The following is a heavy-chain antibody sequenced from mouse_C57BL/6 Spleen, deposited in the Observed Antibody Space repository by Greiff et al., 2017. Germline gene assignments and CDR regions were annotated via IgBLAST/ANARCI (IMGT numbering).Heavy chain of an antibody. CDR2: IDPETGGT. J-gene: IGHJ2*01. CDR3: TSGGNGYSSPTWGYFDY. V-gene: IGHV1-15*01. Sequence: QVQLQQSGAELVRPGASVTLSCKASGYTFTDYEMHWVKQTPVHGLEWIGAIDPETGGTAYNQKFKGKAILTADKSSSTAYMELRSLTSEDSAVYYCTSGGNGYSSPTWGYFDYWGQGTTLTVSS. D-gene: IGHD2-3*01. CDR1: GYTFTDYE.